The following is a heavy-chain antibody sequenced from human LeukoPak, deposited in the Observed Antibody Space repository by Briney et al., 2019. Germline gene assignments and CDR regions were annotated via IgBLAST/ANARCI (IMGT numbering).Heavy chain of an antibody. V-gene: IGHV3-7*01. D-gene: IGHD1-26*01. J-gene: IGHJ4*02. Sequence: PGGSLRLSCAASGFTFSSYWMSWVRQAPGKGLEWVANIKQDGSEKYYVDSVKGRFSISRDNAKNSLYLQMNSLRAEDTAVYYCCGSYSPFDYWGQGTLVTVSS. CDR1: GFTFSSYW. CDR3: CGSYSPFDY. CDR2: IKQDGSEK.